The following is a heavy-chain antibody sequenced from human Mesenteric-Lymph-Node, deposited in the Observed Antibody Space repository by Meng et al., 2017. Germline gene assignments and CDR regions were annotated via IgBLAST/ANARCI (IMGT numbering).Heavy chain of an antibody. J-gene: IGHJ4*02. CDR3: ARQLYSSGWYGEADY. D-gene: IGHD6-19*01. V-gene: IGHV4-39*07. CDR1: GGSIGSSSYY. Sequence: SETLSLTCTVSGGSIGSSSYYWGWIRQPPGKGLEWIGSIYYSGSTYYNPSLKSRVTISVDTSKNQFSLKLSSVTATDTAVYYCARQLYSSGWYGEADYWGQGTLVTVSS. CDR2: IYYSGST.